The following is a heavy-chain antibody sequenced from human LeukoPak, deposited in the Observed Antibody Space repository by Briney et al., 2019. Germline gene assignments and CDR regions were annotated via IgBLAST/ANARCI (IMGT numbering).Heavy chain of an antibody. CDR1: GGSISSYY. D-gene: IGHD2-2*01. V-gene: IGHV4-59*01. CDR2: IYYSGST. Sequence: SETLSLTCTVSGGSISSYYWSWIRQPPGKGLEWIGYIYYSGSTNYNPSLKSRGTISVDTSKNQFSLKLSSVTAADTAVYYCARGCSSTSCQIGSALVYWGQGTLVTVSS. J-gene: IGHJ4*02. CDR3: ARGCSSTSCQIGSALVY.